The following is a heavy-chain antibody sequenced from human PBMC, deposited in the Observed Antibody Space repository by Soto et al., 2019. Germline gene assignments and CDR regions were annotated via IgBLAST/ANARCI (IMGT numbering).Heavy chain of an antibody. V-gene: IGHV4-31*03. Sequence: SDTLSLTSTVSGGSISSCGYYWSWIRQHPGKGLEWIGYIYYSGSTYYNPSLKSRVTISVDTSKNQFSLKLSSVTAADTAVYYCARDPGEGYYDFWSGPHYFDYWGQGTLVTVSS. D-gene: IGHD3-3*01. CDR1: GGSISSCGYY. J-gene: IGHJ4*02. CDR2: IYYSGST. CDR3: ARDPGEGYYDFWSGPHYFDY.